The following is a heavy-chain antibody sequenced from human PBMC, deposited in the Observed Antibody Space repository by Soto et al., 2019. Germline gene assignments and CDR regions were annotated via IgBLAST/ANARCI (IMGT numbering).Heavy chain of an antibody. J-gene: IGHJ3*02. CDR2: IKQDGSEK. CDR3: ARDRRITMVRGARDAFDI. D-gene: IGHD3-10*01. CDR1: GFTFSSYW. Sequence: GGSLRLSCTASGFTFSSYWMSWVRQAPGKGLEWVANIKQDGSEKYYVDSVKGRFTISRDNAKNSLYLQMNSLRAEDTAVYYCARDRRITMVRGARDAFDIWGQGTMVTVSS. V-gene: IGHV3-7*01.